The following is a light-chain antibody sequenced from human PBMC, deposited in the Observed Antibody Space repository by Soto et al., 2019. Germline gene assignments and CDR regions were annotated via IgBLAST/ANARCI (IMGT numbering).Light chain of an antibody. CDR1: QSVSSN. V-gene: IGKV3-15*01. Sequence: EIVMTQSPATLSVSPGERATLSCRASQSVSSNLAWYQQKPGQAPRLLIYGASNRATGIPGRFSGCGSGTEFTLIISRLQSEDFAIYYCQKYNNWPPWTFGQGTKVDIK. CDR3: QKYNNWPPWT. J-gene: IGKJ1*01. CDR2: GAS.